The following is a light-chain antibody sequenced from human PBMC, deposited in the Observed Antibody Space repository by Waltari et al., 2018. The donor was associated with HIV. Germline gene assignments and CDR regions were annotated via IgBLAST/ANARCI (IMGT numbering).Light chain of an antibody. CDR3: CSYASGSTFV. J-gene: IGLJ1*01. CDR2: EVS. Sequence: QSALTQPASVSGSPGQSITISCTGTSSDLGSYDLVSWYQQHPGKAPIVMIYEVSKRPSGVSNRVSGSKSGNTASLIRAGRQAEDEADYYCCSYASGSTFVFGTGTKVTVL. CDR1: SSDLGSYDL. V-gene: IGLV2-23*02.